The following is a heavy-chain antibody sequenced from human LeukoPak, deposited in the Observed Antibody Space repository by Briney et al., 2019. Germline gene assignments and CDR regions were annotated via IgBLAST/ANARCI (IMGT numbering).Heavy chain of an antibody. CDR2: IKADGSEK. V-gene: IGHV3-7*01. CDR3: ARDSSGRD. CDR1: GFTFSSSW. J-gene: IGHJ4*02. D-gene: IGHD3-22*01. Sequence: GGSLRLSCAASGFTFSSSWMIWVRQAPGKGLEWVANIKADGSEKHYVDSVKGRFSISRDNAKNSLYLQMNSLRAEDTAVYYCARDSSGRDWGQGTLVTVSS.